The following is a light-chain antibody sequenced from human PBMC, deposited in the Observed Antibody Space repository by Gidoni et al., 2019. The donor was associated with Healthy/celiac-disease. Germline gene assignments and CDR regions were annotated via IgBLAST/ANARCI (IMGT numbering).Light chain of an antibody. CDR1: SSDVGGYNY. CDR3: SSYTSSSTYV. J-gene: IGLJ1*01. Sequence: SALAQPASESGAPRQASTISCTGTSSDVGGYNYVSWYQQHQGKAPNLMIYDVSNRPSGVFNRLSGSKSGNTASLTISGLQAEDDADYYCSSYTSSSTYVFGTGTKVTVL. V-gene: IGLV2-14*01. CDR2: DVS.